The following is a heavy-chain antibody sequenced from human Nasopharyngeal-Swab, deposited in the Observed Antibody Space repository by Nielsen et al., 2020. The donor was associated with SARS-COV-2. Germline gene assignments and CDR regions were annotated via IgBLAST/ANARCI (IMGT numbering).Heavy chain of an antibody. CDR2: IYYSGST. Sequence: GSLRLSCTVSGGSISSYYWTWIRQSPGKGLEWIGYIYYSGSTDYNPSLKGRVTISVDTSKNQFSLKLNSVTAADTAVHYCARRETIVGSFDYWGQGTLVTVSS. V-gene: IGHV4-59*08. D-gene: IGHD1-26*01. CDR3: ARRETIVGSFDY. J-gene: IGHJ4*02. CDR1: GGSISSYY.